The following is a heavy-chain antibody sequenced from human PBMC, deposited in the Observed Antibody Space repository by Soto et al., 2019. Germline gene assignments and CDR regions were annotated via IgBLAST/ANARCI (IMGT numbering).Heavy chain of an antibody. CDR1: GFTLSDYY. V-gene: IGHV3-11*01. Sequence: GGSLRLSCAASGFTLSDYYMSWIRQAPGKGLEWISYISSSGGIKYYADSVKGRFTISRDNAKSSLYVQMNSLRAEDTAVYYCARDLAAAGNFGFDIWGQGTKVTVSS. CDR3: ARDLAAAGNFGFDI. D-gene: IGHD6-13*01. J-gene: IGHJ3*02. CDR2: ISSSGGIK.